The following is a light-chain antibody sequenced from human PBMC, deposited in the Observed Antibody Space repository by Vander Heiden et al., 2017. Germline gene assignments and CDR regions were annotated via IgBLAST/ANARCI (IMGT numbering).Light chain of an antibody. CDR3: QSYDSSLSGWV. CDR2: GNR. CDR1: SPNIGVGYD. V-gene: IGLV1-40*01. Sequence: QSVLTQPPSVSGAPGQRVTLASPWNSPNIGVGYDVYWYQQLPGTAPKLLIYGNRKRRSGVPDRFSGSKSGTSASLSITGLQAEEEADYYCQSYDSSLSGWVFGGGTKLTVL. J-gene: IGLJ3*02.